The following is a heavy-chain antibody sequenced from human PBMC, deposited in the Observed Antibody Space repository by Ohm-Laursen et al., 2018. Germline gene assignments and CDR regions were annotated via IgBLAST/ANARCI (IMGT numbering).Heavy chain of an antibody. Sequence: ASVKVSCKASGGTFSSYAISWVRQAPGQGLEWMGRIIPILGIANYAQKFQGRVTITADKSTSTAYMELSSLRSEDTAVYYCASSARGNWFDPWGQGTLVTVSS. CDR3: ASSARGNWFDP. CDR2: IIPILGIA. V-gene: IGHV1-69*04. CDR1: GGTFSSYA. J-gene: IGHJ5*02.